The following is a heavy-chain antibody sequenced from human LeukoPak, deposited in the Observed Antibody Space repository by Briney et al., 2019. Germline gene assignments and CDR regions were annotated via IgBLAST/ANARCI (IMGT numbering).Heavy chain of an antibody. Sequence: GGSLRLSCAASGFTFSSYGMHWVRQAPGKGLEWVAVIWCDGSNKYYADSVKGRFTISRDNSKNTLYLQMNSLRAEDTAVYYCARVSSGWYLDYWGQGTLVTVSS. J-gene: IGHJ4*02. V-gene: IGHV3-33*01. D-gene: IGHD6-19*01. CDR1: GFTFSSYG. CDR2: IWCDGSNK. CDR3: ARVSSGWYLDY.